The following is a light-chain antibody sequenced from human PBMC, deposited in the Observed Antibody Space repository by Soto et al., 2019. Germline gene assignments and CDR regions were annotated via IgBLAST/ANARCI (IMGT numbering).Light chain of an antibody. Sequence: QSVLTQPPAVSGTPGQRVTFFCSGSSSNIGGEAVNWYQQLPGTAPKLLIYSYNQRPSGVPDRFSGSKSGTSASLAISGLQSEDEADYICAAWDDSLNGYVFGTGTKLTVL. V-gene: IGLV1-44*01. J-gene: IGLJ1*01. CDR2: SYN. CDR1: SSNIGGEA. CDR3: AAWDDSLNGYV.